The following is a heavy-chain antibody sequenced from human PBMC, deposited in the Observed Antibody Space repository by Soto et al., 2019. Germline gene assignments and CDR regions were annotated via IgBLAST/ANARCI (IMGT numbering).Heavy chain of an antibody. CDR1: GGSISSGGYY. CDR2: IYYSGST. D-gene: IGHD3-10*01. J-gene: IGHJ1*01. Sequence: SETLSLTCTVSGGSISSGGYYWSWIRQHPGKGLEWIGYIYYSGSTYYNPSLKSRVTISVDTSKNQFSLKLSSVTAADTAVYYFECIIMLRRVIINFRGQRTLGT. CDR3: ECIIMLRRVIINF. V-gene: IGHV4-31*03.